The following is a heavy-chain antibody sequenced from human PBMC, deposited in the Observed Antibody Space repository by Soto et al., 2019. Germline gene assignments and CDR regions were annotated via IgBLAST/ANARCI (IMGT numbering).Heavy chain of an antibody. D-gene: IGHD4-17*01. Sequence: QVHLVESGGGVVQPGRSLRLSCAASGFSFSGFAMHWVRQAPGKGLEWVALISSAGSKKSYADSVKGRYTISRDNSKNTMNLQMNSLRPEDTAVYYCATTTWHDYGDFCFTFDYWGQGILVTVSS. CDR3: ATTTWHDYGDFCFTFDY. J-gene: IGHJ4*02. CDR2: ISSAGSKK. V-gene: IGHV3-30-3*01. CDR1: GFSFSGFA.